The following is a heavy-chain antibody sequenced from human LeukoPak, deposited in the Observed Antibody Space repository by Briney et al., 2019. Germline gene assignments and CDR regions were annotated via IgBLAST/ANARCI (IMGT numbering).Heavy chain of an antibody. CDR1: GFTFTAYH. Sequence: ASVKVSCKASGFTFTAYHMHWVRQAPGQGLEWMGWINPNSGGTNYAQKFQGRVTMTRDTSISTAYMELSGLRSDDTAVYYCARHPAELEYYFDYWGQGTLVTVSS. CDR2: INPNSGGT. D-gene: IGHD1-26*01. J-gene: IGHJ4*02. CDR3: ARHPAELEYYFDY. V-gene: IGHV1-2*02.